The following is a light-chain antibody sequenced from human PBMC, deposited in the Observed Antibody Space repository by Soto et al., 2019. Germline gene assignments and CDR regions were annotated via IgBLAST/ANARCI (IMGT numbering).Light chain of an antibody. CDR1: TSAVGFYNF. CDR3: SSYKSSNTPVI. CDR2: DVS. Sequence: QSALTQPASVSGSPGQSITISCTGTTSAVGFYNFVSWYQQKPGKAPKLMIFDVSHRPSGVSNRFSGSRSDNTASLTISGLQAEDEGDYYCSSYKSSNTPVIFGGGTKVTVL. J-gene: IGLJ2*01. V-gene: IGLV2-14*01.